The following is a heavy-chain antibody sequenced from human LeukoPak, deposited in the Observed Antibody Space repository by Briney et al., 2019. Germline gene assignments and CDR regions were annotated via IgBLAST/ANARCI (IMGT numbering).Heavy chain of an antibody. D-gene: IGHD3-9*01. CDR1: GVSISTSPNS. CDR2: XXXGGST. J-gene: IGHJ5*02. Sequence: PSESLSLTCSVSGVSISTSPNSWGWVRQPPGKGLEWIGSXXXGGSTFYNPSLKSRVTVSADTSKNQVSLKVSSVTAADTAVYYCARHSGDLLTGYYLRWFDPWGQGILVTVSS. V-gene: IGHV4-39*01. CDR3: ARHSGDLLTGYYLRWFDP.